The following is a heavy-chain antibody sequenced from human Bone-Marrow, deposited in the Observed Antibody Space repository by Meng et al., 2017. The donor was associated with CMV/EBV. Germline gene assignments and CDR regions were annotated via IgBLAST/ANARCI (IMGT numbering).Heavy chain of an antibody. CDR1: GFTFSSYS. D-gene: IGHD3-3*01. Sequence: GESLKISCAASGFTFSSYSMNWVRQAPGKGLEWVSSISSSSSYIYYADSVKGRFTISRDNAKNSLYLQMSSLRADDTAVYYCARDPYTYDFWSGYYGMDVWGPGTTVTGSS. V-gene: IGHV3-21*01. J-gene: IGHJ6*02. CDR3: ARDPYTYDFWSGYYGMDV. CDR2: ISSSSSYI.